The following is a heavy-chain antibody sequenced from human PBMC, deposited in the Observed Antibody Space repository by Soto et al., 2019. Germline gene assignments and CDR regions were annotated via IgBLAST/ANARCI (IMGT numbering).Heavy chain of an antibody. Sequence: EVQLVESGGGLVQPGGSLRLSFAASGFTFSSYWMHWVGQAPGKGLAWVSRIRSDETTTTYADSVKGRFTISRDNAKNTLYLQMNSLRAEDTAVYYCARVPYCSSSGCYSWFDPWGQGTLVTVSS. J-gene: IGHJ5*02. V-gene: IGHV3-74*01. CDR3: ARVPYCSSSGCYSWFDP. CDR2: IRSDETTT. D-gene: IGHD2-2*01. CDR1: GFTFSSYW.